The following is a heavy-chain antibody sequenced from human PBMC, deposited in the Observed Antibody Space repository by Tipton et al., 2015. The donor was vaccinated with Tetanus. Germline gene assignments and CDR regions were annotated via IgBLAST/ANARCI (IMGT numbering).Heavy chain of an antibody. J-gene: IGHJ3*02. V-gene: IGHV5-51*01. Sequence: QLVQSGAEVKKPGESLKISCKGSGYSFTSYWIGWVRQMPGKGLEWMGIIYPGDSDTRYSPSFQGLVTISADKSISTAYLQWSSLKASDTAMYYCARRPASSGYYFLNDAFDIWGQGTMVTVSS. CDR2: IYPGDSDT. CDR3: ARRPASSGYYFLNDAFDI. CDR1: GYSFTSYW. D-gene: IGHD3-22*01.